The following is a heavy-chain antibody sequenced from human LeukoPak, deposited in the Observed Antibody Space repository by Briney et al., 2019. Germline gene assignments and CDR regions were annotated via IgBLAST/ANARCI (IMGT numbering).Heavy chain of an antibody. J-gene: IGHJ4*02. D-gene: IGHD3-10*01. CDR3: ARIWFGELSYFDY. CDR2: IYYSGST. CDR1: GGSISSGGYY. V-gene: IGHV4-31*03. Sequence: SETLSFTCTVSGGSISSGGYYWSWIRQHPGKGLEWIGYIYYSGSTYYNPSLKSRVTISVDTSKNQFSLKLSSVTAADTAVYYCARIWFGELSYFDYWGQGTLVTVSS.